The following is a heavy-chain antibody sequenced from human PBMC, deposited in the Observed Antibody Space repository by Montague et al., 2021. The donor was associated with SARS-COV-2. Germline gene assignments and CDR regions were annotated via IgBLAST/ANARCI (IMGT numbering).Heavy chain of an antibody. CDR1: GASISSNNW. D-gene: IGHD3-10*01. Sequence: SETLSLTCEVSGASISSNNWWIWVRQSPGKGLERIGETYHSGSTNYNPSLRGRVTISVDKSKNQFSLKVNSVSAADTAVYYCARLGVVPSPRTFDPWGQGTLVTVSS. CDR2: TYHSGST. V-gene: IGHV4-4*02. J-gene: IGHJ5*02. CDR3: ARLGVVPSPRTFDP.